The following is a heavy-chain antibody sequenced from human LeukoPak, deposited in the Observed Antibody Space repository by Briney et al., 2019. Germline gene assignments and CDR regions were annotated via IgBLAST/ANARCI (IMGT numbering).Heavy chain of an antibody. CDR1: GGSFSGYY. J-gene: IGHJ4*02. CDR2: INHSGST. D-gene: IGHD6-13*01. V-gene: IGHV4-34*01. CDR3: ARDSSSWTLSTFDY. Sequence: SETLSLTCAVYGGSFSGYYWSWIRQPPGKGLEWIGEINHSGSTNYNPSLKSRVTISVDTSKNQFSLKLSSVTAADAAVYYCARDSSSWTLSTFDYWGQGTLVTVSS.